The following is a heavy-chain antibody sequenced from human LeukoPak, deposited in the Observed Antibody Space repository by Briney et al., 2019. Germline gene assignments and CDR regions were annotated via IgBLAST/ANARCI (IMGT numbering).Heavy chain of an antibody. CDR1: GGTFSNYA. Sequence: ASVKVSCKASGGTFSNYAITWVRQAPGQGLEWMGNIIPIFGTTNYAQRFQGRVTITTDESTTTASMELTSLRFEDTAVYYCTKGHSWSMGHNWFDPWGQRTLVTVSS. V-gene: IGHV1-69*05. CDR3: TKGHSWSMGHNWFDP. CDR2: IIPIFGTT. D-gene: IGHD6-13*01. J-gene: IGHJ5*02.